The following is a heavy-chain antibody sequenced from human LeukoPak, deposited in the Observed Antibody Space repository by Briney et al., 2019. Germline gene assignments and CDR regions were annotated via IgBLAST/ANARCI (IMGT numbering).Heavy chain of an antibody. Sequence: SETLSLTCSVSGGSLSRSSFYWGWIRQPPGKGLEWIGSMYYSGSTYYNPSLKSRVTTSVDTSKNQFSLKLSSVTAADTAVYYCARHDTSSDSEHCDYWGQGTLVTVSS. CDR1: GGSLSRSSFY. V-gene: IGHV4-39*01. D-gene: IGHD6-25*01. CDR2: MYYSGST. J-gene: IGHJ4*02. CDR3: ARHDTSSDSEHCDY.